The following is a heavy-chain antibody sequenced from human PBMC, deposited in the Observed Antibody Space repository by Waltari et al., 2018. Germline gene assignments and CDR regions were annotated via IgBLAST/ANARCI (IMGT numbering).Heavy chain of an antibody. Sequence: QVQLQESGPGLVKPSETLSLTCTVSGGSISSYYWSWIRQPAGKGLEWIGRIYTSGSTTANPPLPSRVTMSVDTSNNQFSLRLSSVTAADTAVYYCARGAGAAGTRVDYWGQGTLVTVSS. CDR3: ARGAGAAGTRVDY. V-gene: IGHV4-4*07. CDR1: GGSISSYY. J-gene: IGHJ4*02. CDR2: IYTSGST. D-gene: IGHD6-13*01.